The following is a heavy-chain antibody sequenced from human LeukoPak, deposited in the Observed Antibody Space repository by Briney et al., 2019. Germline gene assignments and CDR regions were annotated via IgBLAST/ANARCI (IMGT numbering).Heavy chain of an antibody. CDR2: ISIDEVTT. D-gene: IGHD3-16*01. V-gene: IGHV3-74*03. CDR3: ATKKRGGSGFDN. CDR1: GFTFSSYW. J-gene: IGHJ4*02. Sequence: GGSLRLSCAASGFTFSSYWMTWVRQAPGKGLMWVSRISIDEVTTTYADFVKGRFTISRDNAKNTVYLQMTSLRADDTAVYYCATKKRGGSGFDNWGPGTLVTVSS.